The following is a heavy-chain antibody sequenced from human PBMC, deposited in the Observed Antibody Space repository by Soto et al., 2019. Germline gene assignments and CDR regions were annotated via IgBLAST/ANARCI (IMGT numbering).Heavy chain of an antibody. V-gene: IGHV1-2*04. CDR3: ARGKGVYYYYGMDV. D-gene: IGHD2-8*01. J-gene: IGHJ6*02. CDR1: GYTFTGSY. CDR2: INPNSGGT. Sequence: QVQLVQSGAEVKKPGASVKVSCKASGYTFTGSYMHWVRQAHGQGLEWMGWINPNSGGTNYAQKFQGWVTMTRDTSISTAYMELSRLRSDDTAVYYCARGKGVYYYYGMDVWGQGTTVTVSS.